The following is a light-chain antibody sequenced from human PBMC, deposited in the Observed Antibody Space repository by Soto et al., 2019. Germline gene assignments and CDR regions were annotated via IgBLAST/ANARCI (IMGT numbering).Light chain of an antibody. J-gene: IGKJ5*01. CDR1: QTVNSR. CDR3: QQYSNWPPIT. CDR2: HTS. V-gene: IGKV3D-15*01. Sequence: EIVLTQSPGTLSLSPGERATLSCRASQTVNSRLAWYQHKPGQAPRLLIYHTSNRATGIPARFSGSGSGTEFTLTISSLQSEDFAVYYCQQYSNWPPITFGQGTRLEI.